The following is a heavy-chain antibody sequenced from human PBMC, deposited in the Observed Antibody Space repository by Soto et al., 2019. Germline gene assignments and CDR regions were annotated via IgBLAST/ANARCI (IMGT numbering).Heavy chain of an antibody. CDR1: RFTFSSSS. CDR2: ISSGSSTI. Sequence: PGGSLRLSCAASRFTFSSSSMIWVRQAPGKGLEWVSHISSGSSTIYYADSVKGRFTISRDNAKNSLYLQMSSLRDEDTAVYYCARLRGGYPNYFFDYWGQGTLVTVSS. V-gene: IGHV3-48*02. J-gene: IGHJ4*02. CDR3: ARLRGGYPNYFFDY. D-gene: IGHD3-22*01.